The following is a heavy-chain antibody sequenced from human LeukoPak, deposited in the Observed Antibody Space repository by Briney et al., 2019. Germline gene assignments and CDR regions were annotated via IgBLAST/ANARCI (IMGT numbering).Heavy chain of an antibody. V-gene: IGHV4-59*01. CDR2: IYYRVTS. J-gene: IGHJ3*02. D-gene: IGHD3-22*01. CDR3: AREDSSGYHDAFDI. CDR1: GDSISTYY. Sequence: TSETLSLTCTVSGDSISTYYWSWIRQPPGKGLEWIGYIYYRVTSDYDPSLKSRVTMSVDMSTRQISLKLSSVTAADTAVYYCAREDSSGYHDAFDIWGQGTMVTVSS.